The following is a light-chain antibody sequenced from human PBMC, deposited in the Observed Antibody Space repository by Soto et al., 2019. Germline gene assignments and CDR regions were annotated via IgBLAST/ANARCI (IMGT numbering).Light chain of an antibody. CDR3: QQYGGSPIT. CDR2: GAS. Sequence: IVLTQSPGTVSLSQGERATLSCRASQSFSSSYLAWYQQKPGQAPRLLIYGASSRATGIPDRFSGGGSETDFTLTINRLEPEDFAVYYCQQYGGSPITFGQGTRLEIK. CDR1: QSFSSSY. J-gene: IGKJ5*01. V-gene: IGKV3-20*01.